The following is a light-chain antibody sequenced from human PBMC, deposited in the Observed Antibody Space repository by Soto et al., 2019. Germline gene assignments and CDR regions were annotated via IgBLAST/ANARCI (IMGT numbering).Light chain of an antibody. CDR3: QQYNNWPPNT. CDR2: GAS. J-gene: IGKJ2*01. Sequence: EIVMTQSPATLSVSPGARATLSCRTSQSVSSKLAWYQQKPGQAPRLLIYGASTRATGIPARFSGSGSGTEFTLTISSLQSEDFAVYYCQQYNNWPPNTFGQGTKLEIK. CDR1: QSVSSK. V-gene: IGKV3-15*01.